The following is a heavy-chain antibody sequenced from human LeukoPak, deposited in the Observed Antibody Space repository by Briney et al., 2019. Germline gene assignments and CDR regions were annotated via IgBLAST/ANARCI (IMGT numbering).Heavy chain of an antibody. CDR2: IYYTGST. J-gene: IGHJ6*02. V-gene: IGHV4-59*01. CDR3: VREQRSYDFSSSFYVANGMDV. CDR1: GGSIGTFY. D-gene: IGHD3-3*01. Sequence: SETLSLTCTVSGGSIGTFYWSWIRRPPGKGLEWIGYIYYTGSTNYNPSLKSRVTISGGTSKTQVSLRLASVNAAETAVYYCVREQRSYDFSSSFYVANGMDVWGQGTTVIVSS.